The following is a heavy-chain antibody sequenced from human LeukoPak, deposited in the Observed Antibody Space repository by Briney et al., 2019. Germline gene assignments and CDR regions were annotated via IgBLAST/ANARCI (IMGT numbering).Heavy chain of an antibody. V-gene: IGHV3-30*02. CDR2: IRYDGSNK. CDR1: GFTFSSYG. J-gene: IGHJ4*02. CDR3: ANLWAAAGLFDY. Sequence: GGSLRLSCAASGFTFSSYGMHWVRQAPGKGLEWVAFIRYDGSNKYYADSVKGRFTISRGNSKNTLYLQMNSLRAEDTAVYYCANLWAAAGLFDYWGQGTLVTVSS. D-gene: IGHD6-13*01.